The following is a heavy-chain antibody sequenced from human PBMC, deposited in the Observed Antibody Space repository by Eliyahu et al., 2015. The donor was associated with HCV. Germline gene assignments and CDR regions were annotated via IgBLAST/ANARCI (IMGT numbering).Heavy chain of an antibody. J-gene: IGHJ3*01. CDR3: ARDRWWFGEFSGLDV. Sequence: QVQLVESGGGEVHPGGSLRLXCAAXGFTXRVFGMHWVRQAPGKGLGWVAAMRPDGSVKNYAASVEGRFSISRDNPQNTLYLEMHDLRVEDTAVYYCARDRWWFGEFSGLDVWGQGTRVTVSS. CDR2: MRPDGSVK. D-gene: IGHD2-8*02. CDR1: GFTXRVFG. V-gene: IGHV3-33*01.